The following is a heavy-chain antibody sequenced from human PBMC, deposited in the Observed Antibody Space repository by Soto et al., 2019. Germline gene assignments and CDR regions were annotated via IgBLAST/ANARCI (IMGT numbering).Heavy chain of an antibody. CDR3: ARTFYDSSGYDLDP. J-gene: IGHJ5*02. CDR1: GFTFSSYW. Sequence: GGSLRLSCAASGFTFSSYWMSWVRQAPGKGLEWVANIKQDGSEKYYVDSVKGRFTISRDNAKNSLYLQMNSLRAEDTAVYYCARTFYDSSGYDLDPWGQGTLVTVSS. V-gene: IGHV3-7*05. D-gene: IGHD3-22*01. CDR2: IKQDGSEK.